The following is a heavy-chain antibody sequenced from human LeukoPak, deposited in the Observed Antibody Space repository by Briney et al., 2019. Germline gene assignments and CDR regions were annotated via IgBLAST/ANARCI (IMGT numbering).Heavy chain of an antibody. D-gene: IGHD6-6*01. CDR2: INHSGST. CDR3: ARGRIAARPRVYYGMDV. Sequence: SETLSLTCTVSGDSINSLDLWSWIRQPPGKGLEWIGEINHSGSTNYNPSLKSRVTISVDTSKNQFSLKLSSVTAADTAVYYCARGRIAARPRVYYGMDVWGQGTTVTVSS. V-gene: IGHV4-4*02. CDR1: GDSINSLDL. J-gene: IGHJ6*02.